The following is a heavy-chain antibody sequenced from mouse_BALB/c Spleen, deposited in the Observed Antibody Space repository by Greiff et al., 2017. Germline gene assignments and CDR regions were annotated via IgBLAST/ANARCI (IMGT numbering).Heavy chain of an antibody. V-gene: IGHV1S56*01. CDR3: ARYRNYYGYDEGFAY. Sequence: QVQLQQSGPELVKPGASVRISCKASGYTFTSYYIHWVKQRPGQGLEWIGWIYPGNVNTKYNEKFKGKATLTADKSSSTAYMQLSSLTSEDSAVYFCARYRNYYGYDEGFAYWGQGTLVTVSA. CDR1: GYTFTSYY. CDR2: IYPGNVNT. D-gene: IGHD2-2*01. J-gene: IGHJ3*01.